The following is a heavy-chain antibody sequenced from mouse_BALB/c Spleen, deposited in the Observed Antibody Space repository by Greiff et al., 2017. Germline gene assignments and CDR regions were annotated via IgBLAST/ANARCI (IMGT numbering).Heavy chain of an antibody. V-gene: IGHV5-6*01. CDR2: ISSGGSYT. Sequence: EVQVVESGGDLVKPGGSLKLSCAASGFTFSSYGMSWVRQTPDKRLEWVATISSGGSYTYYPDTVTGRFTISRDNAKNTLYLEMSSLRSEDTAMYYCASLTYYGNYEEVDYWGQGTSVTVSS. CDR1: GFTFSSYG. D-gene: IGHD2-10*01. J-gene: IGHJ4*01. CDR3: ASLTYYGNYEEVDY.